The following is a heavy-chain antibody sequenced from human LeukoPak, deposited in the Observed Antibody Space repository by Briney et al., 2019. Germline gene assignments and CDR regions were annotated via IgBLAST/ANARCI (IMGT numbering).Heavy chain of an antibody. CDR1: GFTFSSYD. J-gene: IGHJ4*02. Sequence: HAGGTLRLSCAASGFTFSSYDMNWVRQAPGKGLEWVSGISGSGGSTYSVDSVKGRFTVSRDNSKNTLYLQMNSLRAEDTAVYYCAKDRELGSTSTGGYWGQGTLVTVSS. V-gene: IGHV3-23*01. CDR2: ISGSGGST. D-gene: IGHD2-2*01. CDR3: AKDRELGSTSTGGY.